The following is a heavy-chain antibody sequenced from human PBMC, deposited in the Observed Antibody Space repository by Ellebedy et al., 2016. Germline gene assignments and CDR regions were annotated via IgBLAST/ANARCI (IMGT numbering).Heavy chain of an antibody. J-gene: IGHJ3*01. CDR3: TRCFDGSRFAFDAFDV. D-gene: IGHD3-9*01. V-gene: IGHV4-39*06. CDR1: GASINSGPYY. CDR2: ASNTLAV. Sequence: SETLSLTXTVSGASINSGPYYWAWVRQTPGEGLQWIGAASNTLAVYYSSSFRGRVDISGDTSRNQLTLRLHSLTAADTAVYYCTRCFDGSRFAFDAFDVWGQGAMVSVSS.